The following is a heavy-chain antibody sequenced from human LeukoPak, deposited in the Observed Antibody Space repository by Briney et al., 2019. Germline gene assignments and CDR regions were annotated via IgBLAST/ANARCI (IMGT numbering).Heavy chain of an antibody. CDR3: AKGSSGWFDY. Sequence: GRSLRLSCAASGFTFSSYAWHWVRQAPGKGLEWVAVISYDGSNKYYADSVKGRFTISRDNSKNTLYLLMNSLRAEDTALYYCAKGSSGWFDYWGQGTLVTVSS. CDR2: ISYDGSNK. D-gene: IGHD6-19*01. V-gene: IGHV3-30-3*01. CDR1: GFTFSSYA. J-gene: IGHJ4*02.